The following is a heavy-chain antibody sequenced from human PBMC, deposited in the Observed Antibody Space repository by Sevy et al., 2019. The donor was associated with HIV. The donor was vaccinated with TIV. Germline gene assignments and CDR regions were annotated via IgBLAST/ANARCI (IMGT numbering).Heavy chain of an antibody. Sequence: GGSLRLSCAASGLTFSDYYMSWIRQAPGKGLEWLSYISSSGTTLYSADSVKGRFAISRDNAKNSLYLQMNSLRAEDTAVYFCVGGRYSYTYGWSYHFDSWGQGALVTVSS. CDR3: VGGRYSYTYGWSYHFDS. D-gene: IGHD5-18*01. J-gene: IGHJ4*02. CDR2: ISSSGTTL. V-gene: IGHV3-11*01. CDR1: GLTFSDYY.